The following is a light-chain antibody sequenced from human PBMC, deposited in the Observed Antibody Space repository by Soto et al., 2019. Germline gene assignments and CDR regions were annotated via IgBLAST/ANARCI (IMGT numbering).Light chain of an antibody. J-gene: IGKJ1*01. CDR2: LGS. CDR3: MQALQTPWT. V-gene: IGKV2-28*01. CDR1: QSLLHSDGYTY. Sequence: DIVMTQSPLSLPVTPGEPASISCRSSQSLLHSDGYTYLDWYLQKPGQSPQLLICLGSNRASGVPDRFSGSGSGTDFTLTISRVEAEDFGLYYCMQALQTPWTFGQGTQVEVK.